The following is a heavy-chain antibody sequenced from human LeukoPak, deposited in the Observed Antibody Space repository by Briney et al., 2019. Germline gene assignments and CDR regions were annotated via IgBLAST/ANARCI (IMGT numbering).Heavy chain of an antibody. J-gene: IGHJ4*02. CDR3: ARQQWLVFDY. V-gene: IGHV4-39*01. CDR1: GGSIGSSSYY. Sequence: SETLSLTCTVSGGSIGSSSYYWGWIRQPPGKGLEWIGSIYYSGSTYYNPFLKSRVTISVDTSKNQFSLKLSSVTAADTAVYYCARQQWLVFDYWGQGTLVTVSS. CDR2: IYYSGST. D-gene: IGHD6-19*01.